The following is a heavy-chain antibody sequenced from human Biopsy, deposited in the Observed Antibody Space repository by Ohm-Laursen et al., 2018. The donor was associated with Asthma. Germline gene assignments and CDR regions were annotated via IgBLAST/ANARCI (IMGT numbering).Heavy chain of an antibody. V-gene: IGHV4-30-2*01. Sequence: TLSLTCPVSGDSINSGGYSGDWVPQTPREGLGWSFSPFYNGGTHHNTSLKSRATISVDRSKRQFSLKVNSVTAADTAVYYCARMNTMIQAANYYSYAMDVWGQGTTVTVSS. J-gene: IGHJ6*02. CDR1: GDSINSGGYS. CDR3: ARMNTMIQAANYYSYAMDV. CDR2: PFYNGGT. D-gene: IGHD3-22*01.